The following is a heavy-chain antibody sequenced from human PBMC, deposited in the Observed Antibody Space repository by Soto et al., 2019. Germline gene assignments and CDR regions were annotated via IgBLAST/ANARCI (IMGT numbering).Heavy chain of an antibody. Sequence: QVQLVQSGAEVKKPGSSVKVSCKASGGTFSTYAISWLRQAPGHGLEWMGGIIPVFVTPKYAQKCQGRVTITADESASTVYLELSSLRSEDTAVYYCARHWGFGTGYYFDFWGQGTLVTVPS. D-gene: IGHD3-10*01. J-gene: IGHJ4*02. CDR1: GGTFSTYA. V-gene: IGHV1-69*01. CDR3: ARHWGFGTGYYFDF. CDR2: IIPVFVTP.